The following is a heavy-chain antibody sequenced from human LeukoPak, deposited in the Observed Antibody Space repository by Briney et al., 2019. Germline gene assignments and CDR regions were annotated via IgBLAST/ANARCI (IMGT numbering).Heavy chain of an antibody. CDR2: IYYSGST. V-gene: IGHV4-59*01. CDR1: GGSISSYY. J-gene: IGHJ4*02. Sequence: SETLSLTCTVSGGSISSYYWSWIRQPPGKGLEWIGYIYYSGSTNYNPSLKSRVNISVDTSKNQFSLKLSSVTAADTAVYYCARGYHDFSGYWLSYFDYWGQGTLVTVSS. CDR3: ARGYHDFSGYWLSYFDY. D-gene: IGHD3-22*01.